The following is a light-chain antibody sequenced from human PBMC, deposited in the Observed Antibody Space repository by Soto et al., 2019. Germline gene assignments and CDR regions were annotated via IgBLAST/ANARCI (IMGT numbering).Light chain of an antibody. J-gene: IGKJ2*01. CDR2: SAS. Sequence: DIQMTQSPASLSASAGDRVTITCRASQSISKNLNWYQHRLGKAPQVLIYSASDSQIGVPSRFSASGSGTDFTLIISGLQPEDFATYYCQQSYSSPYTFGQGTKVDIK. CDR1: QSISKN. V-gene: IGKV1-39*01. CDR3: QQSYSSPYT.